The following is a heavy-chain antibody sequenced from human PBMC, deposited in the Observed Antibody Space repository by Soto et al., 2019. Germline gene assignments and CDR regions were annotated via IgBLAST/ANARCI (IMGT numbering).Heavy chain of an antibody. J-gene: IGHJ4*02. CDR3: ARHSIERRVYYFDY. CDR1: GGSISSSSYY. V-gene: IGHV4-39*01. Sequence: SETLSLTCTVSGGSISSSSYYWGWIRQPPGKGLEWIGSIYYSGSTYYNPSLKSRVTISVATSKNHFSLKLSSVTAADTAVYYCARHSIERRVYYFDYWGQGTLVTVSS. CDR2: IYYSGST. D-gene: IGHD2-21*01.